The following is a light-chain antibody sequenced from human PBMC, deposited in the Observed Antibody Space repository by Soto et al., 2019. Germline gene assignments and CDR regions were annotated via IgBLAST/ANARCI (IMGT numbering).Light chain of an antibody. Sequence: QSALTQPPSASGSPGQSVTISCTGTSSDVGGYNYVSWYQQHPGKAPKIMIYEVSKRPSGVPDRFSGSKSGNTASLTVSGLQAEDEADYYCSSYADSNNYVFGTGTKVTVL. CDR1: SSDVGGYNY. J-gene: IGLJ1*01. CDR2: EVS. CDR3: SSYADSNNYV. V-gene: IGLV2-8*01.